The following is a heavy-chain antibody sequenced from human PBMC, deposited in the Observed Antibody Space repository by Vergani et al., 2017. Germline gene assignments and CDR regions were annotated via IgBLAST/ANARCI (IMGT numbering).Heavy chain of an antibody. CDR2: IKQDGSEK. V-gene: IGHV3-7*01. CDR3: ARDREDGYNPFDY. J-gene: IGHJ4*02. Sequence: EVQLVESGGGLVQPGGSLRLSCAASGFTFSSYWMSWVRQAPGKGLEWVANIKQDGSEKYYVDSVKGRFTISRDNAKNSLYLQMNSLRAEDTAVYYCARDREDGYNPFDYWGQGTLVTVSS. D-gene: IGHD5-24*01. CDR1: GFTFSSYW.